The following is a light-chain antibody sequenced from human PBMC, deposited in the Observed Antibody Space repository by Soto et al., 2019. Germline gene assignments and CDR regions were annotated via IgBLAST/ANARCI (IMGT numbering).Light chain of an antibody. CDR1: SSDVGYYNL. J-gene: IGLJ2*01. Sequence: QSALTQPASVSGSPGQSITISCTGTSSDVGYYNLVSWYQQHPGKAPKLMIYEVNKRPSGVSNRFSGSKSGNTASLTISGLQAEDEADYYCCSYADSSTLVFGGGTKLTVL. CDR2: EVN. V-gene: IGLV2-23*02. CDR3: CSYADSSTLV.